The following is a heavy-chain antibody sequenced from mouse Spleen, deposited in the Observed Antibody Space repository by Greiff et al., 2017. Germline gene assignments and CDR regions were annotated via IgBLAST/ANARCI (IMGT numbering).Heavy chain of an antibody. Sequence: DVRLVESGGGLVQPGGSLSLSCAASGFTFTDYYMSWVRQPPGKALEWLGFIRNKANGYTTEYSASVKGRFTISRDNSQSILYLQMNALRAEDSATYYCARSGGYDVPFAYWGQGTLVTVSA. CDR3: ARSGGYDVPFAY. CDR2: IRNKANGYTT. CDR1: GFTFTDYY. D-gene: IGHD2-2*01. J-gene: IGHJ3*01. V-gene: IGHV7-3*01.